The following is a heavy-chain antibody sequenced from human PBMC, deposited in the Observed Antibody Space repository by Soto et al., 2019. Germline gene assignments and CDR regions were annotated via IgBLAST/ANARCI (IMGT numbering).Heavy chain of an antibody. D-gene: IGHD5-18*01. Sequence: ASVKVSCKASGYTFTSYVISWVRQAPGQGLDWMGWISAYNGNTNYAQKLQGRVTMTTDTSTSTAYMELRSLRSDDTAVYYCAREEGGYSYGYYYYYGMDVWGQGTTVTVSS. J-gene: IGHJ6*02. CDR2: ISAYNGNT. CDR1: GYTFTSYV. V-gene: IGHV1-18*04. CDR3: AREEGGYSYGYYYYYGMDV.